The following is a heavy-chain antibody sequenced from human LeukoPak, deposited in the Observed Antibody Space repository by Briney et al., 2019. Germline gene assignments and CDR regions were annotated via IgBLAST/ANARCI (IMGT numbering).Heavy chain of an antibody. V-gene: IGHV1-18*01. D-gene: IGHD3-22*01. CDR1: GYTFTSYG. CDR3: AXXXXXXXXXSGYRGVGWFDP. CDR2: ISAYNGNA. Sequence: WASVKVSCKASGYTFTSYGISWVRQAPGQGLEWMGWISAYNGNANYAQKLQGRVTMTTDTSTSTAYMELRSLRSDDTAVYYCAXXXXXXXXXSGYRGVGWFDPWGQGTLVTVSS. J-gene: IGHJ5*02.